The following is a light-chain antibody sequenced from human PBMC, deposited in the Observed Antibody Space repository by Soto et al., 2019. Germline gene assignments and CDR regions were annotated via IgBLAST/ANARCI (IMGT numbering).Light chain of an antibody. V-gene: IGLV1-40*01. CDR1: SSDIGAGHG. CDR2: DDT. Sequence: QSVLTQSPSVSGAPGQRVTISCTGGSSDIGAGHGVHWYQQLPGTAPKLLIYDDTNRPSGVPDRFSGSTAVTSASLAITGPLADDEGDYYCHSYDSSQTAVVFGGGTEPTVL. CDR3: HSYDSSQTAVV. J-gene: IGLJ3*02.